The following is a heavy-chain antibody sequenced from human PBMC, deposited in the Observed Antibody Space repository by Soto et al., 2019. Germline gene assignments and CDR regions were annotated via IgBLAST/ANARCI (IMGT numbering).Heavy chain of an antibody. D-gene: IGHD6-19*01. CDR3: ARDGSSAWTLDY. V-gene: IGHV3-66*01. CDR2: IYSGGST. Sequence: EVQLVESVGGLVQPGGSLRLSCAASGFTVSVSSMSWVRQAQGKGLEWVSLIYSGGSTYYADSVQGRFTISRDNSKNTLYLQMNSLRVEDTAVYYCARDGSSAWTLDYWGQGTLVTVSS. CDR1: GFTVSVSS. J-gene: IGHJ4*02.